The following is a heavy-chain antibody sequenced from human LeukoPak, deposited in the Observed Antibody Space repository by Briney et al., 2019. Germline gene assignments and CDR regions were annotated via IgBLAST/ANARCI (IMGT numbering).Heavy chain of an antibody. CDR2: IRYDGSNK. D-gene: IGHD6-19*01. Sequence: GGSLRLSCAASGFTFSSYGMHWVRQAPGKGLEWVAFIRYDGSNKYYADSVKGRFTISRDNSKNTLYLQMNSLRAEDTAVYYCAKDRNQGIPVAGSLDYWGQGTLVTVSS. CDR3: AKDRNQGIPVAGSLDY. V-gene: IGHV3-30*02. CDR1: GFTFSSYG. J-gene: IGHJ4*02.